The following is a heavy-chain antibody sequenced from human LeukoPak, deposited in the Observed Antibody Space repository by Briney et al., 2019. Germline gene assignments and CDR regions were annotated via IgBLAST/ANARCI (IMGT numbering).Heavy chain of an antibody. V-gene: IGHV3-21*01. D-gene: IGHD3-16*01. J-gene: IGHJ4*02. CDR2: ISSSSSYI. CDR3: ARDGGRMDY. Sequence: GGSLRLSCAASGFTFSSYSMNWVRQAPGKGLGWVSIISSSSSYIYYTDSVKGRFTVSRDNAKNLLYLQMNSLRVEDTAVYYCARDGGRMDYWGQGTLVTVSS. CDR1: GFTFSSYS.